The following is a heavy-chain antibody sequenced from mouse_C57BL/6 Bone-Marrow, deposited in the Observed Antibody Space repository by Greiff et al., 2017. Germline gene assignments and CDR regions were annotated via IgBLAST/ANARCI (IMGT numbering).Heavy chain of an antibody. J-gene: IGHJ3*01. CDR2: IWSGGST. V-gene: IGHV2-2*01. D-gene: IGHD1-1*01. Sequence: VKLMESGPGLVQPSQSLSITCTVSGFSLTSSGVHWVRQSPGKGLEWLGVIWSGGSTDYNAAFISRLSISKDNSKSQVFFKMNSLQADDTAIYYCARNSDYYGSAWFAYWGQGTLVTVSA. CDR3: ARNSDYYGSAWFAY. CDR1: GFSLTSSG.